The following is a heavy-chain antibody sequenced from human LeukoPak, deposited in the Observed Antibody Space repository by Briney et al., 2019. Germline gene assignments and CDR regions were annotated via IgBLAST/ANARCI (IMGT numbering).Heavy chain of an antibody. D-gene: IGHD2-2*02. V-gene: IGHV3-30*04. CDR2: ISDDGSNK. Sequence: GGSLRLSCAASGFTFSSYAMHWVRQAPGKGLEWVAVISDDGSNKYYADSVKGRFTISRDNSKNTLYLQMNSLRAEDTAVYYCARDLRGCSSTSCYISAGDYWGQGTLVTVSS. CDR3: ARDLRGCSSTSCYISAGDY. CDR1: GFTFSSYA. J-gene: IGHJ4*02.